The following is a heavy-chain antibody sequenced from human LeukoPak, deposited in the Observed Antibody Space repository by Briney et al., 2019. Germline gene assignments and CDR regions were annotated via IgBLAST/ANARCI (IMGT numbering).Heavy chain of an antibody. D-gene: IGHD3-16*02. J-gene: IGHJ4*02. CDR2: ISSSSSYI. CDR3: ARGIYDYVWGSYRPRGFDY. Sequence: GGSLRLSCAASGFTSSSYSMNWVRQAPGKGLEWVSSISSSSSYIYYADSVKGRFTISRDNAKNSLYLQMNSLRAEDTAVYYCARGIYDYVWGSYRPRGFDYWGQGTLVTVSS. CDR1: GFTSSSYS. V-gene: IGHV3-21*01.